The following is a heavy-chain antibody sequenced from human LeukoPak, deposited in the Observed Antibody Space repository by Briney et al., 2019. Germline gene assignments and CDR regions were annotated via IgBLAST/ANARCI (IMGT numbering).Heavy chain of an antibody. V-gene: IGHV1-46*01. D-gene: IGHD4-17*01. CDR2: INPCGGST. CDR1: GYTLVSYY. J-gene: IGHJ4*02. CDR3: AIDFGRAYGDKFDY. Sequence: ASVKVSCKASGYTLVSYYMNWVRQAPGQGLEWMAIINPCGGSTTYAQKFQGRVTLTRDTSTSTVYMELSSLSSEDTAVYYCAIDFGRAYGDKFDYWGQGTLVTVSS.